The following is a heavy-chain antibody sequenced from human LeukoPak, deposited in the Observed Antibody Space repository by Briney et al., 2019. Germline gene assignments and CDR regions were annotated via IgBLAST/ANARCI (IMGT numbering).Heavy chain of an antibody. CDR3: AVVSQQQLPTRDPFEY. CDR1: GFTFTNYA. V-gene: IGHV3-30*09. D-gene: IGHD6-13*01. J-gene: IGHJ4*02. Sequence: PGGSLRLSCAASGFTFTNYAMNWVRQAPGKGLEGVATVSYDGTDTSYADSVKGRFAISRDTSKNTLYLQMNSLRPEDTAVFYCAVVSQQQLPTRDPFEYWGQGTLVTVSS. CDR2: VSYDGTDT.